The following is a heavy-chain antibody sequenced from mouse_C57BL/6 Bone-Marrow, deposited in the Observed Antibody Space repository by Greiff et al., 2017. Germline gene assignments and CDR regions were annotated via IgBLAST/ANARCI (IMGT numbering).Heavy chain of an antibody. CDR3: ARRRGFAY. CDR1: GFTFSSYG. V-gene: IGHV5-6*01. CDR2: ISSGGSYT. Sequence: VQLQQSGGDLVKPGASLKLSCAASGFTFSSYGMSWVRQTPDKRLEWVATISSGGSYTYYPESVKGRFTISRDNAKNTLYLQMSSLKSEATAMYYCARRRGFAYWGQGTLVTVSA. J-gene: IGHJ3*01.